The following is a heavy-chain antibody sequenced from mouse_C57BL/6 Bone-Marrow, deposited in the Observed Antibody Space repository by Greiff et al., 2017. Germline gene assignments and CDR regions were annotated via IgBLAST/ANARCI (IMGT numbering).Heavy chain of an antibody. Sequence: QVQLQQPGAELVKPGASVKLSCKASGYTFTSYWMQWVKQRPGQGLEWIGEIDPSDSYTNYNQKFKGKATLTVDTSSSTAYMQLSSLTSEDSAVYYGERCGKVITTVVGAMDYWGQGTSVTVSS. D-gene: IGHD1-1*01. CDR2: IDPSDSYT. CDR1: GYTFTSYW. V-gene: IGHV1-50*01. J-gene: IGHJ4*01. CDR3: ERCGKVITTVVGAMDY.